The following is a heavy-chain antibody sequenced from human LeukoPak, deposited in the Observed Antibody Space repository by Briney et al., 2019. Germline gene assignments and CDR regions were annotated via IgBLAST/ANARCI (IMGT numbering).Heavy chain of an antibody. CDR2: IIPIFGTA. J-gene: IGHJ3*02. V-gene: IGHV1-69*13. Sequence: AAVKVSCKASGGTFSSYAISWVRQAPGQGIEWMGGIIPIFGTANYAQKFQGRVTITADESTSTAYMELSSLSSEDTAVYYCARAVVLVPPDAFDIWGQGTMVTVSS. D-gene: IGHD2-2*01. CDR1: GGTFSSYA. CDR3: ARAVVLVPPDAFDI.